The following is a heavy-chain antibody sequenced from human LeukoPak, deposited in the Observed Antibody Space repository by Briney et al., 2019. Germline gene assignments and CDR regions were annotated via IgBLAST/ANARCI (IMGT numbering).Heavy chain of an antibody. CDR3: ARDGSGRTVTTEGFDY. V-gene: IGHV3-48*01. D-gene: IGHD4-17*01. J-gene: IGHJ4*02. CDR1: GLTFSGYS. Sequence: PGGSLRLSCAASGLTFSGYSMNWVRQASGKGLEWVSYISSSSNTIYYADSVKGRFTISRDNANNSLYLQMNSLRAEDTAVYYCARDGSGRTVTTEGFDYWGQGTLVTVSS. CDR2: ISSSSNTI.